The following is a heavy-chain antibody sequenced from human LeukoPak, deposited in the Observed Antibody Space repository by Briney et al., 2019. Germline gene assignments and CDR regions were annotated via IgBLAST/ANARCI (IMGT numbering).Heavy chain of an antibody. Sequence: SETLSLTCAVAGGSFSSGTWAWIRQPPGKGLECIGHIYYSGQTYYNLSLKSGVTISLNRSKKQFSLKLTSMTAADTAWYYCATIPATGPYNWFDPLGQGILVTVSS. J-gene: IGHJ5*02. CDR2: IYYSGQT. CDR1: GGSFSSGT. CDR3: ATIPATGPYNWFDP. D-gene: IGHD6-13*01. V-gene: IGHV4-30-2*01.